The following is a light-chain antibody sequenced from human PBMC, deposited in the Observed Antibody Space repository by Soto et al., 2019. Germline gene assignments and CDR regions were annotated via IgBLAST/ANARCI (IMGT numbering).Light chain of an antibody. CDR1: QSITIY. CDR3: QQRSNWPPEFT. Sequence: EIVLTQSPAYLSLTPGERVTLSCRASQSITIYLAWYQKKPGQTPRLLIYDAVNRATGVPDRFSGGGSGTDFTLTISSLEAEDSAVYYCQQRSNWPPEFTFGQGTRVEIK. J-gene: IGKJ2*01. CDR2: DAV. V-gene: IGKV3-11*01.